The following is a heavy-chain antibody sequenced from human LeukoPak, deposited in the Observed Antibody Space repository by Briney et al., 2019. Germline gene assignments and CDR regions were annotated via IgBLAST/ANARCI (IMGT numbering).Heavy chain of an antibody. CDR2: ISTYNSDI. CDR3: ARVSESSRDYFDY. CDR1: GYTFTNYG. Sequence: ASVKVSCKASGYTFTNYGINWVRQAPGQGLEWMGWISTYNSDISYAQKLQGRVTMTTDTSTSTAYMELRSLRSDDTAVYYCARVSESSRDYFDYWGQGTLVTVSS. D-gene: IGHD5-24*01. V-gene: IGHV1-18*01. J-gene: IGHJ4*02.